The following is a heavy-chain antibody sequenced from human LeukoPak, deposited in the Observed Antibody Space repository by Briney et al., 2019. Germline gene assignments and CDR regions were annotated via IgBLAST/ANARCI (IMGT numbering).Heavy chain of an antibody. CDR2: ISTSGST. V-gene: IGHV4-4*07. Sequence: SETLSLTCTVSGGSISSYYWSWIRQPAGKGLESIGHISTSGSTNYNPSLKSRVTMSVDTSKNQFSLKLSSVTAADTAVYYCARGWGPAYCGGDCHRHFDYWGQGALVTVSS. CDR1: GGSISSYY. CDR3: ARGWGPAYCGGDCHRHFDY. D-gene: IGHD2-21*02. J-gene: IGHJ4*02.